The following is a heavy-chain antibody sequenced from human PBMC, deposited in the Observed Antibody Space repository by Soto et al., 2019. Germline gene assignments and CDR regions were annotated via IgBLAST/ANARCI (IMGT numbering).Heavy chain of an antibody. V-gene: IGHV3-30*18. CDR1: GFTFGSYA. CDR3: AKALGELSPESYDY. CDR2: ISYDGSDK. Sequence: QVQLVESGGGVVQTGRSLRLSCAASGFTFGSYAMHWVRQAPGKGLEWVAVISYDGSDKYYADSVKGRFTISRDNSKNTLNLQMNSLRADDTAVYYCAKALGELSPESYDYWGQGTLITVSS. D-gene: IGHD3-16*02. J-gene: IGHJ4*02.